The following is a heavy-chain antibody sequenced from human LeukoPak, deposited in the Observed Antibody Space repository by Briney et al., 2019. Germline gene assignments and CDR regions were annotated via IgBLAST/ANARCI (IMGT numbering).Heavy chain of an antibody. D-gene: IGHD1-26*01. CDR3: ARSSYFDY. CDR1: GFPFSSYE. J-gene: IGHJ4*02. Sequence: GGSLRLSCAAPGFPFSSYEMNWVRQAPGKGLEWFSYISSSGRTIYSADSVKGRFTISRDNAKNSLYLQMNSLRAEDTAVYYCARSSYFDYWGQGTLVAVSS. V-gene: IGHV3-48*03. CDR2: ISSSGRTI.